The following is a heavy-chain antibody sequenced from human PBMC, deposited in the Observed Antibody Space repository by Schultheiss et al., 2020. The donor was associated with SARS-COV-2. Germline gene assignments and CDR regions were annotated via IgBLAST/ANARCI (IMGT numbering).Heavy chain of an antibody. J-gene: IGHJ5*02. CDR3: ARARAEQHLPFSWGPIPHPTTWFDP. CDR2: INSDGSAS. V-gene: IGHV3-74*01. CDR1: GFTFRNYW. D-gene: IGHD6-13*01. Sequence: GGSLRLSCAASGFTFRNYWMHWVRQIPWKGLVWVSRINSDGSASSYADSVKGRFTVSRDNAGNTLYLQMNNLRVEDTAIYYCARARAEQHLPFSWGPIPHPTTWFDPWGQGTLVTVSS.